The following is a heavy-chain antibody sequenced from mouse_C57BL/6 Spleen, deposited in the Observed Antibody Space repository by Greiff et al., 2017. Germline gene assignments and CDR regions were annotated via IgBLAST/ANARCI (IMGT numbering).Heavy chain of an antibody. CDR3: ARTPITTVVATGYFDV. V-gene: IGHV1-81*01. J-gene: IGHJ1*03. CDR2: IYPRSGNT. D-gene: IGHD1-1*01. CDR1: GYTFTSYG. Sequence: VQLQPSGAELARPGASVKLSCKASGYTFTSYGISWVKQRTGQGLEWIGEIYPRSGNTSYNEKFKGKATLTADKSSSTAYMELRSLTSEDAAVYFCARTPITTVVATGYFDVWGTGTTVTVSS.